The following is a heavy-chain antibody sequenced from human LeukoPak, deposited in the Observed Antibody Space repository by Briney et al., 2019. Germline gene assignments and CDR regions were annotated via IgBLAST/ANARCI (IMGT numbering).Heavy chain of an antibody. Sequence: GGSLRLSCAASGFTFSNAWMSWVRQAPGQGLEWIGRIKSKTDGETTDYAAPVKGRFTISRDDSKNTLYLQMNSLKTEDTAVYYCTTERFSSSPIWGQGTLVTVSS. V-gene: IGHV3-15*01. CDR1: GFTFSNAW. CDR2: IKSKTDGETT. CDR3: TTERFSSSPI. J-gene: IGHJ4*02. D-gene: IGHD6-13*01.